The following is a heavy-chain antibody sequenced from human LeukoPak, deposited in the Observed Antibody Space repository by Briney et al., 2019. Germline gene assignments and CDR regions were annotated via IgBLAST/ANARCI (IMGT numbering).Heavy chain of an antibody. Sequence: GASVKVSCKASGYTFTSYYMHWVRQAPGQGLEWMGIINPSGGSTSYAQKFQGRVTMTRDMSTSTVYMELSSLRSEDTAVYYCARGGWELPLLGNYYYYMDVWGKGTTVTISS. D-gene: IGHD1-26*01. CDR2: INPSGGST. CDR3: ARGGWELPLLGNYYYYMDV. J-gene: IGHJ6*03. CDR1: GYTFTSYY. V-gene: IGHV1-46*01.